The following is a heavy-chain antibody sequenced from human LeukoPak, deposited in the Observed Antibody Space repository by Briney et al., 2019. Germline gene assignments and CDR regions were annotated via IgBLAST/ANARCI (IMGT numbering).Heavy chain of an antibody. CDR1: GYTFTGYY. J-gene: IGHJ4*02. D-gene: IGHD3-22*01. CDR3: ARVARYYYDSSEVDY. Sequence: ASVKVSCKASGYTFTGYYMHWVRQAPGQGLEWMGWINPNSGGTNYAQKFQGRVTMTRDTSISTAYMELSRLRSDDTAVYYCARVARYYYDSSEVDYRGQGTLVTVSS. CDR2: INPNSGGT. V-gene: IGHV1-2*02.